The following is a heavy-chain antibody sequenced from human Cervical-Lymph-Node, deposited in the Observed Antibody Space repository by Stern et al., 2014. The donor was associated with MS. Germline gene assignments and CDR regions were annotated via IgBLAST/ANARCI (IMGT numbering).Heavy chain of an antibody. V-gene: IGHV4-59*08. CDR1: GGSISSYY. CDR3: ARLLVPMAGFDY. J-gene: IGHJ4*02. D-gene: IGHD6-19*01. CDR2: MDYSGST. Sequence: QVQLVESGPGLVKPSETLSLTCTVSGGSISSYYWSWIRQPPGKGLEWIGYMDYSGSTNYNPSLKSRVPISGDTPNNQFSLKLNSEAAADTAVYYCARLLVPMAGFDYWGQGTLVTVSS.